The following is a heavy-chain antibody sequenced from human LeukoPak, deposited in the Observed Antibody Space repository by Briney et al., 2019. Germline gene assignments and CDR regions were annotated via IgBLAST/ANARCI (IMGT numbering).Heavy chain of an antibody. J-gene: IGHJ4*02. CDR1: GGSFSGYY. CDR3: ARQRRALYYYDSSGQFLFDY. CDR2: INHSGST. Sequence: SETLSLTCAVYGGSFSGYYWSWIRQPPGKGLEWIEEINHSGSTNYNLSLKSRVTISVDTSKNQFSLKLSSVTAADTAVYYCARQRRALYYYDSSGQFLFDYWGQGTLVTVSS. D-gene: IGHD3-22*01. V-gene: IGHV4-34*01.